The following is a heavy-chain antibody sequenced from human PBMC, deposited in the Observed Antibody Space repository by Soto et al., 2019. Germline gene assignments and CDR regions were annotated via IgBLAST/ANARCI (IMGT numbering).Heavy chain of an antibody. CDR1: GGTFSSYA. J-gene: IGHJ5*02. Sequence: SVKVSCKASGGTFSSYAISWVRQAPGQGPEWMGGIIPIFGTANYAQKFQGRVTITADESTSTAYMELSSLRSEDTAVYYCARALWQEYNWFDPWGQGTLVTVSS. CDR3: ARALWQEYNWFDP. D-gene: IGHD3-10*01. CDR2: IIPIFGTA. V-gene: IGHV1-69*13.